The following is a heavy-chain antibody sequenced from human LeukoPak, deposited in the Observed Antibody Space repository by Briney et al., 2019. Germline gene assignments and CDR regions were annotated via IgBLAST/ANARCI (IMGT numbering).Heavy chain of an antibody. CDR2: MNPNSGNT. D-gene: IGHD1-26*01. Sequence: VASVKVSCKASGYTFTGYYMHWVRQATGQGLEWMGWMNPNSGNTGYAQKFQGRVTMTRNTSISTAYMELSSLRSEDTAVYYCARAGGRKTDYWGQGTLVTVSS. CDR3: ARAGGRKTDY. CDR1: GYTFTGYY. V-gene: IGHV1-8*02. J-gene: IGHJ4*02.